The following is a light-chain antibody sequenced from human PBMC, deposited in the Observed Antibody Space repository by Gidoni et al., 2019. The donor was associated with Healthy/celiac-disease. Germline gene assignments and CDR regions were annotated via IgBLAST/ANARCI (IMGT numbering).Light chain of an antibody. CDR2: AAS. CDR3: QQSYNTPPWT. CDR1: QSISSY. V-gene: IGKV1-39*01. J-gene: IGKJ1*01. Sequence: DIQMTPSPSSLSASVGDRVTITCRASQSISSYLNWYQQKPGKAPKLLIYAASSLQSGVPSRFSGSGSGTDFTLTISSLQPEDFATYYCQQSYNTPPWTFGQGTKVEIK.